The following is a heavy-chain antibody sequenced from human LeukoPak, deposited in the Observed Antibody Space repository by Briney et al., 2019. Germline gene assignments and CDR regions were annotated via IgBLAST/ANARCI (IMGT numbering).Heavy chain of an antibody. Sequence: GGSLRLSCAASGFTFSSYWMNWVRQAPGKGLEWVSSISSSSSYIYYADSVKGRFTISRDNAKNSLYLQMNSLRAEDTAVYYCARDLCSSTSCDEDYYYYYGMDVWGQGTTVTVSS. J-gene: IGHJ6*02. CDR1: GFTFSSYW. CDR3: ARDLCSSTSCDEDYYYYYGMDV. V-gene: IGHV3-21*01. D-gene: IGHD2-2*01. CDR2: ISSSSSYI.